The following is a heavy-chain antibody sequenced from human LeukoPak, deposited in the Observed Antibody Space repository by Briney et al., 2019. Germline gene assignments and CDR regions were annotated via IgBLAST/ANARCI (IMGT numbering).Heavy chain of an antibody. D-gene: IGHD2-2*01. J-gene: IGHJ6*02. V-gene: IGHV1-2*02. CDR3: AREYCSSTSCYRRYYYYYYGMDV. Sequence: ASVKVSCKAAGYTFTGYYMHWVRQAPGQGLEWMGWINPNSGGTNYAQKFQGRVTMTRDTSIRTAYMKLSRKRSDDTAVYYCAREYCSSTSCYRRYYYYYYGMDVWGQGTTVTVSS. CDR1: GYTFTGYY. CDR2: INPNSGGT.